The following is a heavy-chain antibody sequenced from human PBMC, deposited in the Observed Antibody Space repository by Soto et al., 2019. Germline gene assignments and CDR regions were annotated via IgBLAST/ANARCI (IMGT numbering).Heavy chain of an antibody. CDR2: IYYSGST. CDR3: ARRYGANFDY. Sequence: SETLPLTCTVSGGSISSYYWSWIRQPPGKGLEWIGYIYYSGSTNYNPSLKSRVTISVDTSKNQFSLKLSSVTAADTAVYYCARRYGANFDYWGQGTLVTVSS. J-gene: IGHJ4*02. D-gene: IGHD4-17*01. CDR1: GGSISSYY. V-gene: IGHV4-59*08.